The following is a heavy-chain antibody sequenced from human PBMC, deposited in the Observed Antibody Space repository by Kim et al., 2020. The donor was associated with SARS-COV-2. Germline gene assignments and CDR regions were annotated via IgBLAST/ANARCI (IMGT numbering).Heavy chain of an antibody. J-gene: IGHJ4*02. CDR3: AKDMRIQLWFGFDF. CDR1: GFTLSSYG. Sequence: GGSLRLSCAAPGFTLSSYGMHWVRQAPGKGLEWVAVISYDGSNKYYADSVKGRFTISRDNSKNTLYLQMNSLRAEDTAVYYCAKDMRIQLWFGFDFWGQG. D-gene: IGHD5-18*01. CDR2: ISYDGSNK. V-gene: IGHV3-30*18.